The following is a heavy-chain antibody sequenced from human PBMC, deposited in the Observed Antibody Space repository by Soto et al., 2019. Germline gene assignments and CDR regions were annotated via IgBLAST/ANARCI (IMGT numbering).Heavy chain of an antibody. CDR2: ISSNGGST. Sequence: GGSLRLSCSASGFTFSSYAMHWVRQAPGKGLEYVSAISSNGGSTYYADSVKGRFTISRDNSKNTLYLQMSSLRAEDTAVYYCVKDKGDTANPDAFDIWGQGTMVTVSS. J-gene: IGHJ3*02. CDR3: VKDKGDTANPDAFDI. D-gene: IGHD5-18*01. V-gene: IGHV3-64D*06. CDR1: GFTFSSYA.